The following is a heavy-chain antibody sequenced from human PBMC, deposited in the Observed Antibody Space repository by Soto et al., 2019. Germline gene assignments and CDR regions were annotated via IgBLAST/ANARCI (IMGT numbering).Heavy chain of an antibody. J-gene: IGHJ5*01. CDR1: GFTFSDHF. Sequence: PGGSLRLSCSASGFTFSDHFMDWVRQAPGKGLEWVGRSRNKANSYTTEYAASVKGRFTISRDDSKNSLYLQMNSLKTEDTAVYYCAYTAVAGTTDFDYWGQGTLVTVSS. D-gene: IGHD6-19*01. CDR3: AYTAVAGTTDFDY. CDR2: SRNKANSYTT. V-gene: IGHV3-72*01.